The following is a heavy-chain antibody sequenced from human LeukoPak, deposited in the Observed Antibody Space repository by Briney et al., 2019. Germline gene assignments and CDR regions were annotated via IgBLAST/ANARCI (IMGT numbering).Heavy chain of an antibody. CDR2: INHSGST. V-gene: IGHV4-34*01. Sequence: SETLSLACAVYGGSFSGYYWSWIRQPPGKGLEWIGEINHSGSTNYNPSLKSRVTISVDTSKNQFSLKLSSVTAADTAVYYCARGGGTWSGYYYWFDPWGQGTLVTVSS. CDR1: GGSFSGYY. D-gene: IGHD3-3*01. J-gene: IGHJ5*02. CDR3: ARGGGTWSGYYYWFDP.